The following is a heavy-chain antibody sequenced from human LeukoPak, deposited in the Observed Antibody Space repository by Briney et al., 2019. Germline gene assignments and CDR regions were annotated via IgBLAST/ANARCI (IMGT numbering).Heavy chain of an antibody. V-gene: IGHV3-7*03. CDR1: GFTFSSYA. CDR2: IKQDGSEK. D-gene: IGHD5-12*01. Sequence: GGSLRLSCAASGFTFSSYAMSWVRQAPGKGLQWVANIKQDGSEKYYVESVKGRFTISRDNAKNSLYLQMNSLRAEDTAVYYCAKEPRVATIEIFDYWGQGTLVTVSS. J-gene: IGHJ4*02. CDR3: AKEPRVATIEIFDY.